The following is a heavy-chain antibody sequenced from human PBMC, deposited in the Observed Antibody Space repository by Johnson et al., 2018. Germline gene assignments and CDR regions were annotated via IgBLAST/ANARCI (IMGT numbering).Heavy chain of an antibody. CDR1: GFTFSSYG. D-gene: IGHD4-17*01. J-gene: IGHJ6*02. CDR3: AKGGVTTYYDSDG. CDR2: ISYDGSNN. V-gene: IGHV3-30*18. Sequence: QVQLVQSGGGVVQPGRSLRLSCAASGFTFSSYGRHWVRQAPGKGLEWVAVISYDGSNNYYADSVKGRFTISRDNSKNTLYLQMNSLRDADTAGYYCAKGGVTTYYDSDGWGQGTTVSVSS.